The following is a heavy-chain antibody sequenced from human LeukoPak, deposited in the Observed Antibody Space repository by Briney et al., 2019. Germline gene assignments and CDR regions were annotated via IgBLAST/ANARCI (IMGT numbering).Heavy chain of an antibody. CDR1: GFTVSSNY. J-gene: IGHJ4*02. Sequence: GGSLRLSCAASGFTVSSNYMSWVRQTPGKGLEWVLVIYSGGSTYYADSVKGRFTISRDNSKNTLYLQMNSLRAEDTAVYYCARALNYGSYDYWGQGTLVTVSS. CDR2: IYSGGST. D-gene: IGHD3-10*01. CDR3: ARALNYGSYDY. V-gene: IGHV3-66*01.